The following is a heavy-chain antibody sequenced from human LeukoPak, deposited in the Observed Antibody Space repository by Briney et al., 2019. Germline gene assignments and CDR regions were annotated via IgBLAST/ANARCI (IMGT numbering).Heavy chain of an antibody. Sequence: GGSLRLSYAAAGFTFSGNAISWVRQAQGKWLEWVSSISGSGGSTYYADSVKGRFTISRNNSRDTMYLQMNSLRAEDTTVYYCAKGYYDYVWGSYYFDYWGQGTLVTVSS. D-gene: IGHD3-16*01. CDR3: AKGYYDYVWGSYYFDY. CDR1: GFTFSGNA. V-gene: IGHV3-23*01. J-gene: IGHJ4*02. CDR2: ISGSGGST.